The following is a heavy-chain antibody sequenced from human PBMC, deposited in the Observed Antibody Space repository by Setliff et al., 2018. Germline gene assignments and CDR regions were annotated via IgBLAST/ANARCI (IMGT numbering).Heavy chain of an antibody. V-gene: IGHV4-34*01. Sequence: PSETLSLTCAVYGGSFSGYYWSWIRQPPGKRLEWIGEIIHSGSTNYNPSLKSRVTISMDTSKNQFSLKVSSVTAADTAVYYCARGGGGLLWFGELSRYYFDYWGQGTLVTVSS. CDR3: ARGGGGLLWFGELSRYYFDY. CDR1: GGSFSGYY. D-gene: IGHD3-10*01. CDR2: IIHSGST. J-gene: IGHJ4*02.